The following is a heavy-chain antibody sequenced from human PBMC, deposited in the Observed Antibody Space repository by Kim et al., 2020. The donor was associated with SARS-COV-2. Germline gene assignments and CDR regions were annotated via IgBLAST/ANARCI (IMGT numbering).Heavy chain of an antibody. V-gene: IGHV4-61*01. Sequence: SETLSLTCTVSGGSVSSGSYYWSWIRQPPGKGLEWIGYIYYSGSTNYNPSLKSRVTISVDTSKNQFSLKLSSVTAADTAVYYCARSEVVISYRYFDYWGQGTLVTVSS. J-gene: IGHJ4*02. CDR2: IYYSGST. CDR1: GGSVSSGSYY. D-gene: IGHD3-22*01. CDR3: ARSEVVISYRYFDY.